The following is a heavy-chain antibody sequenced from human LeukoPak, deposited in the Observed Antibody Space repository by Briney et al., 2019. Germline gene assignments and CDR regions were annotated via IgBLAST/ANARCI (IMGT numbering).Heavy chain of an antibody. Sequence: PGGSLRLSCAASGFTFSAYGMYWVRQAPGKGLEWVALISYDGSIKYYADSVKGRFTISRDNSKNTLYLQMYSLRVEDTAVYYCAKGLDSSLDYWGQGTLVTVSS. J-gene: IGHJ4*02. CDR1: GFTFSAYG. CDR2: ISYDGSIK. CDR3: AKGLDSSLDY. V-gene: IGHV3-30*18. D-gene: IGHD3-22*01.